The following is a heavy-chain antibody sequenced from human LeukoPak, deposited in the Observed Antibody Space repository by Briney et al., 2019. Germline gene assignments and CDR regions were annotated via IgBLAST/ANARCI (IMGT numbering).Heavy chain of an antibody. CDR2: INPSGST. Sequence: SETLSLTCAVYGGSFSDHYWGWIRQTPGKGLEWIGEINPSGSTNYSPSLKSRVTISVDTSKNQFSLRLSSVTAADTAVYYCERAMYYYDSSGYYRSVIMDYWGQGTLVTVSS. CDR1: GGSFSDHY. D-gene: IGHD3-22*01. V-gene: IGHV4-34*01. CDR3: ERAMYYYDSSGYYRSVIMDY. J-gene: IGHJ4*02.